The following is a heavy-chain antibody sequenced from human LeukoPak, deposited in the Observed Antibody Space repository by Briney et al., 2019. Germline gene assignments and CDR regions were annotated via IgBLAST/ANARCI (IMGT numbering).Heavy chain of an antibody. CDR2: ISGDGGST. J-gene: IGHJ4*02. CDR1: GFTFDDYA. V-gene: IGHV3-43*02. CDR3: AKDRHWYCSGGSCYGDY. D-gene: IGHD2-15*01. Sequence: GGSLRLSCAASGFTFDDYAMHWVRQAPGKDLEWVSLISGDGGSTYYADSVKGRFTISRDNSKNSLYLQMNSLRTEDTALYYCAKDRHWYCSGGSCYGDYWGQGTLVTVSS.